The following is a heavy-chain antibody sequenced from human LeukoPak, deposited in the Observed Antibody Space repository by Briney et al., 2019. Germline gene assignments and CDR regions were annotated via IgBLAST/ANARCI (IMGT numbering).Heavy chain of an antibody. CDR1: GGTFSSYA. Sequence: SVKVSCKDSGGTFSSYAISWVRQAPGQGLEWMGRIIPIFGTANYAQKFQGRVTITTDESTSTAYMELSSLRSEDTAVYYCARSYTAGYNLGYWGQGTLVTVSS. J-gene: IGHJ4*02. V-gene: IGHV1-69*05. CDR3: ARSYTAGYNLGY. D-gene: IGHD5-24*01. CDR2: IIPIFGTA.